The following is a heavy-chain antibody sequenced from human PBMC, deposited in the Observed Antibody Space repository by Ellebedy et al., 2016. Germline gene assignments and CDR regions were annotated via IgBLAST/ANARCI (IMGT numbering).Heavy chain of an antibody. V-gene: IGHV3-48*04. CDR2: IGSSSSTI. CDR3: ARDRTTRFDY. D-gene: IGHD4-11*01. J-gene: IGHJ4*02. CDR1: GFTFSTYS. Sequence: GGSLRLXCAASGFTFSTYSMNWVRQATGKGLEWVSYIGSSSSTIYYADSVKGRFTISRDNAKNSLYLQMNSLRAEDTAVYYCARDRTTRFDYWGQGALVTVSS.